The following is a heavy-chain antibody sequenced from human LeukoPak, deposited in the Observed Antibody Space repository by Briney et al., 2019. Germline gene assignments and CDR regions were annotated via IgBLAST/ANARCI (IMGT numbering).Heavy chain of an antibody. CDR3: AKVEVGGWCFDY. CDR1: GLTFSRYA. CDR2: ISGSGGST. Sequence: GGSLRLSCAASGLTFSRYAMSWVRQAPGKGLEWLTAISGSGGSTYYADSVKGRFTISRDNSKNTLYLQMNSLRAEDTAVYYCAKVEVGGWCFDYWGRGTLVTVSS. J-gene: IGHJ4*02. D-gene: IGHD6-19*01. V-gene: IGHV3-23*01.